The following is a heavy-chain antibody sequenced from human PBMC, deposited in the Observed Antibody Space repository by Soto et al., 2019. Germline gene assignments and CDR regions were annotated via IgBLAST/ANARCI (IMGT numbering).Heavy chain of an antibody. CDR3: ARDRYSYDSRAYQGVDWYFDL. CDR2: MWYDGSHE. D-gene: IGHD3-22*01. Sequence: GSLRLSCAAPVFTVNNYGMHWVRQAPGKGLEWVAVMWYDGSHESYADSVKGRFTISRDNSKNTLYLQMNSLRAEDTAVYYCARDRYSYDSRAYQGVDWYFDLWGRGTLVTVSS. V-gene: IGHV3-33*01. J-gene: IGHJ2*01. CDR1: VFTVNNYG.